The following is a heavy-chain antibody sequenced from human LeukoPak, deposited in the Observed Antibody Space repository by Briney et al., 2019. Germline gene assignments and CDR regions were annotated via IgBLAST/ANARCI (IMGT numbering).Heavy chain of an antibody. D-gene: IGHD3-3*01. CDR1: GYTFTGYY. CDR2: INPNSGGT. J-gene: IGHJ3*02. V-gene: IGHV1-2*02. CDR3: ARVYKRITIFGVVIARIHSGAFDI. Sequence: GASVKVSRKASGYTFTGYYMHWVRQAPGQGLEWMGWINPNSGGTNYAQKFQGRVTMTRDTSISTAYMELSRLRSDDTAVYYCARVYKRITIFGVVIARIHSGAFDIWGQGTMVTVSS.